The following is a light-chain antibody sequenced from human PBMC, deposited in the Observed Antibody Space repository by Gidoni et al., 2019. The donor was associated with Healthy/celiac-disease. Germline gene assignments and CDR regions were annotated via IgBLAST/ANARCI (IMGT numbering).Light chain of an antibody. CDR1: ALPKQY. CDR2: KDR. Sequence: SYELTQPPSVSVYPGQTARNTCAGEALPKQYAYWYQQKPGQAPVLVIDKDRERPSGIPERFSGSSSGTTVTLTISGVQAEDEADYYCQSADSSGTYVVFGGGTKLTVL. J-gene: IGLJ2*01. V-gene: IGLV3-25*03. CDR3: QSADSSGTYVV.